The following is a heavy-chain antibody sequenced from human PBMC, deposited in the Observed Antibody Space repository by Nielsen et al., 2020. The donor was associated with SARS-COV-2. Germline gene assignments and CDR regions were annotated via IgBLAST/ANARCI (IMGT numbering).Heavy chain of an antibody. CDR2: INAGNGNT. J-gene: IGHJ4*02. CDR1: GCTFTSYA. D-gene: IGHD2-2*01. CDR3: ARVHCSSTSCQFFDY. V-gene: IGHV1-3*01. Sequence: ASVKVSCKASGCTFTSYAMHWVRQAPGQRLEWMGWINAGNGNTKYSQKFQGRVTITRDTSASTAYMELSSLRSEDTAVYYCARVHCSSTSCQFFDYWGQGTLVTVSS.